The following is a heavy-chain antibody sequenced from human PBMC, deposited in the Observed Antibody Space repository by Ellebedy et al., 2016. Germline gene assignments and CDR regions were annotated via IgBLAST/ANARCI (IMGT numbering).Heavy chain of an antibody. CDR1: GYTLTSYY. CDR2: INPSDGST. CDR3: AREKYVGDSAIWRDAFDI. D-gene: IGHD4-17*01. Sequence: ASVKVSCKASGYTLTSYYMHWVRQAPGQGLEWMGIINPSDGSTSYAQKFQGRVTMTRDTSTSTVYMELSSLRSEDTAVYYCAREKYVGDSAIWRDAFDIWGQGTMVTVSS. V-gene: IGHV1-46*01. J-gene: IGHJ3*02.